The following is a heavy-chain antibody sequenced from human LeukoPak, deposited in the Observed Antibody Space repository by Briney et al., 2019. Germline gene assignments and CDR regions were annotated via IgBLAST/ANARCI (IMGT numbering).Heavy chain of an antibody. Sequence: SVKVSCKASGGTFSSYTISWVRQAPGQGLEWMGRIIPILGIANYAQKFQGRVTITADKSTSTAYMELSSLRSEDTAVYYCARDLYYYDSSGYSLNYGMDVWGQGTTVTVPS. V-gene: IGHV1-69*04. CDR2: IIPILGIA. J-gene: IGHJ6*02. CDR1: GGTFSSYT. CDR3: ARDLYYYDSSGYSLNYGMDV. D-gene: IGHD3-22*01.